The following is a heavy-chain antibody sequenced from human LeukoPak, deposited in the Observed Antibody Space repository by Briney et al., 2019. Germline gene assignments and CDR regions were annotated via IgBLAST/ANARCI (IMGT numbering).Heavy chain of an antibody. V-gene: IGHV4-59*08. J-gene: IGHJ4*02. CDR1: GGSISSYY. Sequence: SETLSLTCTVSGGSISSYYWSWIRQPPGKGLEWIGYIYYSGSTNYNPSLKSRVTISVDTSKNQFSLKLSSVTAADTAVYYCARGGGHYGSGSYYNFDYWGQGTLVTVSS. CDR3: ARGGGHYGSGSYYNFDY. D-gene: IGHD3-10*01. CDR2: IYYSGST.